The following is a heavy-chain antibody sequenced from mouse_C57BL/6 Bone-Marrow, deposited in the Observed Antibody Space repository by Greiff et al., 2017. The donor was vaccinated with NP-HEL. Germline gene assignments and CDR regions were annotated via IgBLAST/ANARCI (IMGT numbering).Heavy chain of an antibody. J-gene: IGHJ3*01. CDR3: ARPLLRPAWFAY. D-gene: IGHD1-2*01. V-gene: IGHV8-8*01. CDR2: IWWGDDK. Sequence: QVQLKESGPGILQPSQTLSLTCSFSGFSLSTFGMGVGWIRQPSGKGLEWLAHIWWGDDKYYNPALKSRLTISKDTSKNQVDLKSVNVDTADTATYSCARPLLRPAWFAYWGQGTLVTVSA. CDR1: GFSLSTFGMG.